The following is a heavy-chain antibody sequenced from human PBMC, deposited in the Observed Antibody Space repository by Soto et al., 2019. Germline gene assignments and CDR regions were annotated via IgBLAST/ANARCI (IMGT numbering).Heavy chain of an antibody. Sequence: SQTLSLTCAISGDSVSSNSAAWNWFRQSTSRGLEWLGRTYYRSKWYNDYAVPVKSRITINPDTSKNQFSLQLNSVTPEDTAVYYCSRDGVGATTGYYGMDVWGQGTTVTVSS. CDR2: TYYRSKWYN. CDR3: SRDGVGATTGYYGMDV. D-gene: IGHD1-26*01. V-gene: IGHV6-1*01. CDR1: GDSVSSNSAA. J-gene: IGHJ6*02.